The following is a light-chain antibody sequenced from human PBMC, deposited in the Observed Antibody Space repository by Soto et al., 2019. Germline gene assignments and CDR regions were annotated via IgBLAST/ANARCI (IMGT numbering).Light chain of an antibody. J-gene: IGKJ5*01. CDR1: QSVSSY. CDR2: DAS. V-gene: IGKV3-11*01. CDR3: QQRSNWPLIT. Sequence: EIVMTQSPATLSVSPVERATLSFSSSQSVSSYLAWYQQKPGQAPRLLIYDASNRATGIPARFSGSGSGTDFTLTISSLEPEDFAVYYCQQRSNWPLITFGQGTRLEIK.